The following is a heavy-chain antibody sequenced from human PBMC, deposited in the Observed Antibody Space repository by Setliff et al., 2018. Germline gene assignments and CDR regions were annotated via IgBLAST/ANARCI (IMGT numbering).Heavy chain of an antibody. V-gene: IGHV1-18*01. CDR2: INNYSFKT. CDR3: ATVYDAGGLLRYYFDY. CDR1: GYTFTNYG. Sequence: ASVKVSCKTSGYTFTNYGITWVRQAPGQGLEWMGWINNYSFKTNYPQKFLGRVTVTTDTSTGTAYMELGSLTSDDTAIYYCATVYDAGGLLRYYFDYWGQGTLVTVSS. J-gene: IGHJ4*02. D-gene: IGHD2-15*01.